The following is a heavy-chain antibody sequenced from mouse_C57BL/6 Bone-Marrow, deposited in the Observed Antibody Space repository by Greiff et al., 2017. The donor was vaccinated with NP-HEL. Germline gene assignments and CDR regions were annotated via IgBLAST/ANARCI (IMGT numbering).Heavy chain of an antibody. J-gene: IGHJ2*01. CDR1: GYTFTSYT. CDR2: INPSSGYT. Sequence: QVHVKQSGAELARPGASVKMSCKASGYTFTSYTMHWVKQRPGQGLEWIGYINPSSGYTKYNQKFKDKATLTADKSSSTAYMQLSSLTSEDSAVYYCARLSYYVDYWGQGTTLTVSS. CDR3: ARLSYYVDY. V-gene: IGHV1-4*01.